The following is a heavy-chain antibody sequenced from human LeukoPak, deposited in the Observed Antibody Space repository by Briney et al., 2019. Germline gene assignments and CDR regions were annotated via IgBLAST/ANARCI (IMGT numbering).Heavy chain of an antibody. D-gene: IGHD3-10*01. CDR3: ARHGGYWFGESYYYGMDV. Sequence: GASVKVSCKASGYTFTSYDINWVRQATGQGLEWMGWMNPNSGNTGYAQKFQGRVTMTRNTSISTAYMELSSLRSEDTAVYYCARHGGYWFGESYYYGMDVWGQGTTVTVSS. V-gene: IGHV1-8*01. CDR2: MNPNSGNT. J-gene: IGHJ6*02. CDR1: GYTFTSYD.